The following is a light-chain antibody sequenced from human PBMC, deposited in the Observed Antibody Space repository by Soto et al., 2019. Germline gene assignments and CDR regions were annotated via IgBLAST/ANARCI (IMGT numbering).Light chain of an antibody. J-gene: IGKJ1*01. CDR3: QQYGSSPWT. V-gene: IGKV3-20*01. Sequence: EIVLTQSPGTLSLSPGEIATLSCRASQSVSSSYLAWYQQKPGQAPRLLIYGASSRATGIPVRFSGSGSGTDFTLTISRLEPEDFAVYYCQQYGSSPWTFGQGTKVEIK. CDR1: QSVSSSY. CDR2: GAS.